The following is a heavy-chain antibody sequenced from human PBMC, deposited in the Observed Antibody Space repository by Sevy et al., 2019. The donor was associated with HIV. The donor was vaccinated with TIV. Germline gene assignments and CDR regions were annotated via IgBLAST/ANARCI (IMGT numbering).Heavy chain of an antibody. CDR3: VRAGAFGTYDS. V-gene: IGHV3-7*01. D-gene: IGHD3-10*01. CDR2: IKGDGSEK. J-gene: IGHJ4*02. Sequence: GGSLRLSCAASGFNFNKYGMRWVRQAPGKGLEYVASIKGDGSEKYYMDSVKGRFTISRDNAENSVYLQMYSLRAEDTAVYHCVRAGAFGTYDSWGQGTLVTVSS. CDR1: GFNFNKYG.